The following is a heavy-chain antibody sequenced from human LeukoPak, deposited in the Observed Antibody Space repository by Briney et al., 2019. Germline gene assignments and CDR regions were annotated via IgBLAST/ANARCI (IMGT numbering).Heavy chain of an antibody. V-gene: IGHV3-64*01. CDR1: GFTFRTFA. Sequence: GGSLRLSCAASGFTFRTFAMHWVRRAPGKGLEHVAAITTDGTTTYYGNSVKGRFTISRDNSKNTLYLLMGSLKTEDMAVYYCARERFPRDGYNSILGFWGQGTLVTVS. CDR3: ARERFPRDGYNSILGF. CDR2: ITTDGTTT. D-gene: IGHD2-21*02. J-gene: IGHJ4*02.